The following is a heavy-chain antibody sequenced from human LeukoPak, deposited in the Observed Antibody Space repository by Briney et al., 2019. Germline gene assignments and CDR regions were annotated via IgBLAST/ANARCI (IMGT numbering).Heavy chain of an antibody. J-gene: IGHJ4*02. V-gene: IGHV3-30*02. Sequence: PGGSLRLSCAASGFTFRSLAMNWVRQAPGKGLEWVAFIRYDGSNKYYADSVKGRFTISRDNSKDTLYLQMNSLRPEDTAVYYCVKDRGMADRPFDYWGQGTLVTVSS. CDR2: IRYDGSNK. D-gene: IGHD3-10*01. CDR1: GFTFRSLA. CDR3: VKDRGMADRPFDY.